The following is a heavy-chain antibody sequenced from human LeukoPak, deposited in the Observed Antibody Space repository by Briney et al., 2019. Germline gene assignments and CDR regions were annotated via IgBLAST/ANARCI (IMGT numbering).Heavy chain of an antibody. J-gene: IGHJ3*01. V-gene: IGHV3-48*02. Sequence: PGGSLRLSCADSGFTLTNYNFNWGRQAPGKGLEWVSHVSTSSATIFYADSVKGRFTISRDNARNSLYLHMNSLRDEDTAVYFCARPRIVRDCIGGSCYAFDAWGQGTMVTVSS. CDR2: VSTSSATI. CDR1: GFTLTNYN. CDR3: ARPRIVRDCIGGSCYAFDA. D-gene: IGHD2-15*01.